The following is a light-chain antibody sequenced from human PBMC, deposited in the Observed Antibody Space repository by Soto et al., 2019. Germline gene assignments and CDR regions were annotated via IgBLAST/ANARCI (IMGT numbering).Light chain of an antibody. CDR2: EVR. V-gene: IGLV2-14*01. Sequence: QSVLTQPASVSGSPGQSITISCIGTNRDVGSYNLVSWYQQRPGEAPKLIISEVRNRPSGVSLRFSGSKSGNTASLTISGLRAEDEADYFCSSYRSGNTPYVFGLGTKLTVL. CDR3: SSYRSGNTPYV. J-gene: IGLJ1*01. CDR1: NRDVGSYNL.